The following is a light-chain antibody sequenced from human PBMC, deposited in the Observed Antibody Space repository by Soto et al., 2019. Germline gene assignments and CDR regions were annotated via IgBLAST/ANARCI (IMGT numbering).Light chain of an antibody. CDR3: SSYTSSSTLYV. Sequence: QSVLTQPASVSGSPGQSITISCTGTRSDVGGYKYVSWYQQHPGKAPKLMIYEVSNRPSWVSNRFSGSKSGNTASLTISGLQAEDEADYYCSSYTSSSTLYVFGTGTKLTVL. CDR2: EVS. J-gene: IGLJ1*01. V-gene: IGLV2-14*01. CDR1: RSDVGGYKY.